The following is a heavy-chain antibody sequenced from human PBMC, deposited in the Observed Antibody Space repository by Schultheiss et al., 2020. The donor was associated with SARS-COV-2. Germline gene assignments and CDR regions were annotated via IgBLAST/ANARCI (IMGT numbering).Heavy chain of an antibody. Sequence: GGSLRLSCAASGFTFSSYDMHWVRQGTGKGLEWVSPLGTDGDSDYPGSVKGRFTIPRENAKNTLYFQLNSLKAGDTAVYYCARGRTQQLVLIFDYWGQGTLVTVAS. CDR1: GFTFSSYD. D-gene: IGHD6-13*01. CDR3: ARGRTQQLVLIFDY. CDR2: LGTDGDS. V-gene: IGHV3-13*01. J-gene: IGHJ4*02.